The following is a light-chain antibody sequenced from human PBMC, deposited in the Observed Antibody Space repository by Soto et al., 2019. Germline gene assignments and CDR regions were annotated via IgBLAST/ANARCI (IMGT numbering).Light chain of an antibody. CDR3: QQYDSYPLT. Sequence: DVQMTQSPSTLSASVGDRVTITCRASQSINNLLAWYQQKPGKAPKFLIYDVSTLESGVPSRFSASRSGTDFTLTISSLQPEDFPTYYCQQYDSYPLTFGGGTRVEIK. CDR2: DVS. J-gene: IGKJ4*01. CDR1: QSINNL. V-gene: IGKV1-5*01.